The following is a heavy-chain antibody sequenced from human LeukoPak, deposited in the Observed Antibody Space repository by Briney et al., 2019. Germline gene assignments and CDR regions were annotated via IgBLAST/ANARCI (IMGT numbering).Heavy chain of an antibody. V-gene: IGHV3-30*04. CDR2: ISYDGNKK. J-gene: IGHJ4*02. CDR3: ARGARKGDDYGGFFDY. Sequence: GGSLRLSCEASGFTFSNYAMSWVRQAPGKGLEWLTVISYDGNKKQYADSVKGRFTISRDNSKNTLYLQMNSLRAEDTAVYYCARGARKGDDYGGFFDYWGQGTLVTVSS. CDR1: GFTFSNYA. D-gene: IGHD4-23*01.